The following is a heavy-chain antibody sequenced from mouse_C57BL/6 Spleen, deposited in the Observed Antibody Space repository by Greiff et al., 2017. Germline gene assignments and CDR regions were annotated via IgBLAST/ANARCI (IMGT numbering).Heavy chain of an antibody. J-gene: IGHJ4*01. D-gene: IGHD2-4*01. Sequence: QVQLQQSGPELVKPGASVKISCKASGYSFTSYYIHWVKQRPGQGLEWIGWIYPGSGNTKYNEKFKGKATLTADTSSSTAYMQLSSLTSEDSAVYYCARDDYDGGDAMDYWGQGTSVTVSS. CDR1: GYSFTSYY. V-gene: IGHV1-66*01. CDR2: IYPGSGNT. CDR3: ARDDYDGGDAMDY.